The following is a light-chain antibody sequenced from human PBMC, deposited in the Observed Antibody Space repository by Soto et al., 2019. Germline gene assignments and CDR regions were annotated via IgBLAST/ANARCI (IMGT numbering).Light chain of an antibody. V-gene: IGKV1-5*03. CDR2: KAS. J-gene: IGKJ1*01. CDR3: QDYNSYSEG. Sequence: DIQMTHSPSTLSGSVGDRVTITCRASQTISSWLAWYQQKPGKAPKLLIYKASTLKSGVPSRFSGSGSGTEFTLTISSLQPDDFATYYCQDYNSYSEGFGQGSKVDI. CDR1: QTISSW.